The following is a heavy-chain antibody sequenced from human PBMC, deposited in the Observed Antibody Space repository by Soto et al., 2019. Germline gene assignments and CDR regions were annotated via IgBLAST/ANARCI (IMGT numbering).Heavy chain of an antibody. CDR1: TFTFSTYA. V-gene: IGHV3-23*01. CDR3: ATGGTSAYYFMFY. J-gene: IGHJ4*02. CDR2: ISARGDNT. Sequence: GGSLRLSCAAATFTFSTYALSWVRQAPGRGLEWVSSISARGDNTHYADSVKGRFTISRDNSKDTLYLQMNSLGAEDTAVYYCATGGTSAYYFMFYWGQGALVTVSS. D-gene: IGHD3-22*01.